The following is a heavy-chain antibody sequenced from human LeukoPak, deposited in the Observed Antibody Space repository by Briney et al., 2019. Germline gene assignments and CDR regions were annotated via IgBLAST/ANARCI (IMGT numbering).Heavy chain of an antibody. D-gene: IGHD6-19*01. CDR2: IYDSGSI. J-gene: IGHJ4*02. CDR3: ARGRRAGSGWPFFDS. Sequence: PSETLSLTCTVSGGSISSFYWNWIRQSPGKGLEWIGYIYDSGSIIYNPSLKSRVTISLDTSKNQFSVRLSSMTAADTAVYYCARGRRAGSGWPFFDSWGQGTLVSVSS. CDR1: GGSISSFY. V-gene: IGHV4-59*08.